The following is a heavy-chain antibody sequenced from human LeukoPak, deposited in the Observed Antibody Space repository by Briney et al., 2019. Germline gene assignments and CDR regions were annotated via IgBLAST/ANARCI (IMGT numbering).Heavy chain of an antibody. CDR3: AREDYYDSSGYRFGGGVDY. CDR1: GFTFSSYG. Sequence: GGSLRLSCAASGFTFSSYGMHWVRQAPGKGLEWVAVIWYDGSNKYYADSVKGRFTISRDNAKNSLYLQMNSLRAEDTAVYYCAREDYYDSSGYRFGGGVDYWGQGTLVTVSS. J-gene: IGHJ4*02. V-gene: IGHV3-33*01. CDR2: IWYDGSNK. D-gene: IGHD3-22*01.